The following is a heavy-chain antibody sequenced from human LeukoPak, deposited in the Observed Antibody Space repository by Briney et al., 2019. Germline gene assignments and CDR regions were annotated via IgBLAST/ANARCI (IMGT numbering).Heavy chain of an antibody. Sequence: GASVKVSCKASGYTFTSYGISWVRQAPGQGLEWMGWISAYNGNTNYAQKLQGRVTMTTDTSTSTAYMELRSLRSDDTAVYYCATHRGVGYCSSTSCPIGDYWDQGTLVTVSS. CDR1: GYTFTSYG. CDR3: ATHRGVGYCSSTSCPIGDY. D-gene: IGHD2-2*01. V-gene: IGHV1-18*01. J-gene: IGHJ4*02. CDR2: ISAYNGNT.